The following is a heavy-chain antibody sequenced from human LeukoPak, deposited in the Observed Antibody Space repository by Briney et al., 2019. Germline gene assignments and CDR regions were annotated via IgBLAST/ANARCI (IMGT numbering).Heavy chain of an antibody. CDR3: AKDRGTTVVIDY. CDR1: GFSFNSYG. D-gene: IGHD4-23*01. CDR2: ISYDGSNK. J-gene: IGHJ4*02. Sequence: GRSLRLSCAASGFSFNSYGMHWVRQAPGKGLEWVAGISYDGSNKYYTDSVEGRFTISRDNSKNTLFLQMNSLRGEDTAVYYCAKDRGTTVVIDYWGQGTLVTVSS. V-gene: IGHV3-30*18.